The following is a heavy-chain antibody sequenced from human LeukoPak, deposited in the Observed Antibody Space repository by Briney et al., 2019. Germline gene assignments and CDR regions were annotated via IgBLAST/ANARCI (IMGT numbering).Heavy chain of an antibody. CDR3: AREFGGGMDA. J-gene: IGHJ6*02. CDR2: IYYSGST. CDR1: GGSISGYY. D-gene: IGHD3-10*01. Sequence: SETLSLTCTVSGGSISGYYWSWIRQPPGKGLEWIGYIYYSGSTNYNPSLKSRVTISVDTSKNQFSLKLSSVTAADTAVYYCAREFGGGMDAWGQGTTVTVSS. V-gene: IGHV4-59*01.